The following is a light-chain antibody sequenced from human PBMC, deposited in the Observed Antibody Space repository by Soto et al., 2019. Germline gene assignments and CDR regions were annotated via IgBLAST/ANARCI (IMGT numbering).Light chain of an antibody. J-gene: IGLJ1*01. V-gene: IGLV1-40*01. CDR2: ANN. Sequence: QSVLTQPPSVSEAPGQRVSISCTGSSSNIGAGYDVHWYQHLPGTAPKLLIYANNSRPSGVPDRFSGSKSGTSASLAITGLQAEDEADYYCQSYDSSRSPLYVFGTGTKGTVL. CDR3: QSYDSSRSPLYV. CDR1: SSNIGAGYD.